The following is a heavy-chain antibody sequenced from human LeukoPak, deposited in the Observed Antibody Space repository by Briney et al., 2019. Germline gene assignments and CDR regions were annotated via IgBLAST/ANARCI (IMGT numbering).Heavy chain of an antibody. CDR2: IIPMLGIA. D-gene: IGHD2-2*01. J-gene: IGHJ3*02. CDR3: ATTYCSSTSCYGIVPAFDI. Sequence: ASVKVSCKASGYTFTSYDINWVRQAPGQGLEWMGGIIPMLGIANNAQKFQGRVTITTDESTTTAYMELSSLRSEDTALYYCATTYCSSTSCYGIVPAFDIWGQGTMVTVSS. V-gene: IGHV1-69*10. CDR1: GYTFTSYD.